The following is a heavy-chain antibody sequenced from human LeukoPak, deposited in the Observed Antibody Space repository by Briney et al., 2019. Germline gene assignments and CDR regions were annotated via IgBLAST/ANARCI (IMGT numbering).Heavy chain of an antibody. D-gene: IGHD6-13*01. CDR3: ARGALRRIAAASWFDP. CDR1: GYTFTGYY. J-gene: IGHJ5*02. Sequence: ASVKVSCKASGYTFTGYYMHWVRQAPGQGLEWMGWINPNSGGTNYAQKVQGRVTMTRDTSISTAYMELSRLRSDDTAVYYCARGALRRIAAASWFDPWGQGTLVTVSS. CDR2: INPNSGGT. V-gene: IGHV1-2*02.